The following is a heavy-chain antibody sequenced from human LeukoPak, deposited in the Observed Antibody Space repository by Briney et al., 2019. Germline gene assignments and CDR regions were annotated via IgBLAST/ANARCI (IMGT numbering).Heavy chain of an antibody. CDR3: ATGDGYNYGVLQFEY. CDR2: IYYSGST. D-gene: IGHD5-24*01. V-gene: IGHV4-59*01. CDR1: GGSISSYY. Sequence: SETLSLTCTVSGGSISSYYWSWIRQPPGKGLEWIGYIYYSGSTNYNTSLKSRVTISVDTSKNQFSLKLSSVTAADTAVYYCATGDGYNYGVLQFEYWGQGTLVTVSS. J-gene: IGHJ4*02.